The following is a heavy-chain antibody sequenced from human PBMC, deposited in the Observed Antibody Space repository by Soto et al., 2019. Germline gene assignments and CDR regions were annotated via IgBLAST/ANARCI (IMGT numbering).Heavy chain of an antibody. Sequence: PSETLSLTCTVSDVSGASISSASYYWSWVRQHPGKGLEWIGFIGYTGDTQYNPSLKSRLAMSIDTSKNQFSLSLNSVTAADTAVYYCARAQVAGYQPTAGYFDYWGQGTLVTVSS. D-gene: IGHD6-19*01. CDR3: ARAQVAGYQPTAGYFDY. CDR1: DVSGASISSASYY. V-gene: IGHV4-31*03. CDR2: IGYTGDT. J-gene: IGHJ4*03.